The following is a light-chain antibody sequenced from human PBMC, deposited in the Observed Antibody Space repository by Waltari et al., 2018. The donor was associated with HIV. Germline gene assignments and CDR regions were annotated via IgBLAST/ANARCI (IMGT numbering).Light chain of an antibody. CDR3: ASWDDRLNGWV. J-gene: IGLJ3*02. CDR1: HSNIGNNA. Sequence: QSVLTQPPSLSEAPRQRVTISCSGSHSNIGNNAVNWYQQLPGKAPKLLIYYNDLLPSGVSDRLSGSRSGTSASLDISWLQSEDEAHYYGASWDDRLNGWVFGGGTQLTVL. CDR2: YND. V-gene: IGLV1-36*01.